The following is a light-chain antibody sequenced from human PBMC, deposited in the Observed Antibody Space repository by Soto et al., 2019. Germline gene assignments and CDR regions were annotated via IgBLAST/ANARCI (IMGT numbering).Light chain of an antibody. CDR3: QQYNNSPFT. CDR2: RAP. J-gene: IGKJ3*01. V-gene: IGKV3-15*01. CDR1: QRVKSN. Sequence: EIMMPQSPETQPVSPGERATFSCMASQRVKSNLASYQQKPGQTPRLLIYRAPTRDTGIPASFSGNGSGTDFTLTTSSLQPEDFAVYYCQQYNNSPFTFGPGTKVNIK.